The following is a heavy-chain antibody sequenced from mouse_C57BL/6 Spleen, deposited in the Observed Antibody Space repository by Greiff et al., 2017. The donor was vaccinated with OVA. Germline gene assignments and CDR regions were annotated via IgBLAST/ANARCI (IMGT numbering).Heavy chain of an antibody. Sequence: EVMLVESEGGLVQPGSSMKLSCTASGFTFSDYYMAWVRQVPEKGLEWVANINYDGSSTYYLDSLKSRFIISRDNAKNILYLQMSSLKSEDTATYYCARFTTVVELDYWGQGTTLTVSS. CDR2: INYDGSST. CDR1: GFTFSDYY. V-gene: IGHV5-16*01. D-gene: IGHD1-1*01. J-gene: IGHJ2*01. CDR3: ARFTTVVELDY.